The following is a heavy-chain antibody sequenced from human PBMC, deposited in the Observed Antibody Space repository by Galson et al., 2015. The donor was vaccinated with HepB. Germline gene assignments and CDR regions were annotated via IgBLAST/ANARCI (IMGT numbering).Heavy chain of an antibody. CDR2: IFYSGAT. J-gene: IGHJ6*02. Sequence: TLSLTCTVSGDSISSGGWYWTWIRQRPGKGLEWIGYIFYSGATYYNPSLRSRITISVDTSKSQFHLKLSSVTAADTAVYYCAREWKVYEMGYYFGMDVWGQGTTVTVSS. D-gene: IGHD2-8*01. V-gene: IGHV4-31*03. CDR1: GDSISSGGWY. CDR3: AREWKVYEMGYYFGMDV.